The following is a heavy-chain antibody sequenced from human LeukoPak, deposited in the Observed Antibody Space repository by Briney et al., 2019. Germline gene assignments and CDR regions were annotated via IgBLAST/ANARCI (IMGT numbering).Heavy chain of an antibody. V-gene: IGHV4-59*08. J-gene: IGHJ3*02. CDR1: GGSISGYY. CDR3: ARQSPYCTDGVCYTGAFDI. D-gene: IGHD2-8*01. CDR2: IYYSGST. Sequence: SETLSLTCTVSGGSISGYYWSWIRQPPGKGPEWIGYIYYSGSTNYNPSLKSRVTISVDTSKNQFSLKLSSVTAADTAVYYCARQSPYCTDGVCYTGAFDIWGQGTMVTVSS.